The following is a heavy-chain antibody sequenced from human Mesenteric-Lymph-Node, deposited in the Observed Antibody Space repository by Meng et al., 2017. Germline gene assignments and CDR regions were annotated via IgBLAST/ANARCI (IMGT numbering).Heavy chain of an antibody. CDR1: GGSISSGSYY. CDR3: AREDAYCGGACYSNEDYFDY. D-gene: IGHD2-21*02. Sequence: LRLSCTVSGGSISSGSYYWSWIRQPAGKGLEWIGRIYTSGSTNYNPSLKSRVTISVDTSKNQFSLKLSSVAAADTAVYYCAREDAYCGGACYSNEDYFDYWGQGTLVTVSS. CDR2: IYTSGST. J-gene: IGHJ4*02. V-gene: IGHV4-61*02.